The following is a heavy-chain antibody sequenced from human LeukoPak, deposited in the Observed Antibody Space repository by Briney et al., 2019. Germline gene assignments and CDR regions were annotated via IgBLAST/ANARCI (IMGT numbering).Heavy chain of an antibody. CDR2: ISDSGGRT. V-gene: IGHV3-23*01. CDR1: GITLSNYG. D-gene: IGHD3-22*01. CDR3: AKRGVVIRVILVGFHKEAYYFDS. Sequence: GGSLRLSCAVSGITLSNYGMSWVRQAPGKGLEWVAGISDSGGRTNYADSVKGRFTISRDNPKNTLYLQMTSLRAEDTAVYFCAKRGVVIRVILVGFHKEAYYFDSWGQGALVTVSS. J-gene: IGHJ4*02.